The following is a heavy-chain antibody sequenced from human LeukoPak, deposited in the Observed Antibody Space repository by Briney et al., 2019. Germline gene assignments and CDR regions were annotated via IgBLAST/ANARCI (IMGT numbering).Heavy chain of an antibody. D-gene: IGHD4-17*01. CDR2: IYHSGST. Sequence: SETLSLTCTVSGYSISSGYYWGWIRQPPGKGLEWIGSIYHSGSTYYNPSLKSRVTISVDTSKNQFSLKLSSVTAADTAVYYCASGTVYNWFDPWGQGTLVTVSS. CDR1: GYSISSGYY. J-gene: IGHJ5*02. V-gene: IGHV4-38-2*02. CDR3: ASGTVYNWFDP.